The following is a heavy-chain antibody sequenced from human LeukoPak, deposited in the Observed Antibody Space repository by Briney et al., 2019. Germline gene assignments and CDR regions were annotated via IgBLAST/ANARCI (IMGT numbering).Heavy chain of an antibody. D-gene: IGHD6-19*01. CDR3: ARYNSGWNDY. Sequence: GGSLRLSCAASGFTFSSYNMNWVRQAPGKGLEWVSSISSTSSLIWYADSLKGRFTISRDNAKNSLYLQMDSLRAEDTAVYYCARYNSGWNDYWGRGTLVTVSS. V-gene: IGHV3-21*01. J-gene: IGHJ4*02. CDR2: ISSTSSLI. CDR1: GFTFSSYN.